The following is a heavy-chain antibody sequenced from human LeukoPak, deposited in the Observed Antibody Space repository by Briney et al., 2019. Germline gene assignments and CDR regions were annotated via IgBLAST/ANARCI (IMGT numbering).Heavy chain of an antibody. CDR2: IRSSSSYI. Sequence: GGSLRLSCAASGFTFSSYSMNWVRQAPGKGLEWVSSIRSSSSYIYYADSVKGRFTISRDNAKNSLYLQMNSLRAEDTAVYYCARDPLRYSYGLNWFDPWGQGTLVTVSS. CDR3: ARDPLRYSYGLNWFDP. V-gene: IGHV3-21*01. J-gene: IGHJ5*02. D-gene: IGHD5-18*01. CDR1: GFTFSSYS.